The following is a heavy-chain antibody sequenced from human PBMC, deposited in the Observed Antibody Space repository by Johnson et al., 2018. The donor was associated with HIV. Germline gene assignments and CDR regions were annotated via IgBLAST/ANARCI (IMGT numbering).Heavy chain of an antibody. CDR3: ARGVDGAFDI. CDR2: ISYAGSNK. J-gene: IGHJ3*02. D-gene: IGHD3-10*01. Sequence: QVQLVESGGGVVQPGRSLRLSCAASGFTFSSYAMHWVRQAPGKGLEWVAVISYAGSNKYYAESVKGRFTISRDNSKNTRYLQMNSLRAEDTAVYYCARGVDGAFDIWGKGTMVTVSS. V-gene: IGHV3-30-3*01. CDR1: GFTFSSYA.